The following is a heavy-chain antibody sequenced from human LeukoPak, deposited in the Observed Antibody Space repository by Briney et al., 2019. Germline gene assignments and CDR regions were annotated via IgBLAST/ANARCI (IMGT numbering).Heavy chain of an antibody. Sequence: PGGSLRLSCAASGFTFSNYDMHWVRQATGKGLEWVSTIVTAGDTYYPGSVKGRFTISRENAKNSLYLQMNSLRAGDTAVYYCARGRYTYATGSSPFDYWGQGTLVTVSS. V-gene: IGHV3-13*01. CDR2: IVTAGDT. CDR1: GFTFSNYD. J-gene: IGHJ4*02. CDR3: ARGRYTYATGSSPFDY. D-gene: IGHD5-18*01.